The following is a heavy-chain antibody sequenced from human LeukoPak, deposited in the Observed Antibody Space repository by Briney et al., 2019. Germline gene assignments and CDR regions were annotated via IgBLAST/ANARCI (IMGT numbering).Heavy chain of an antibody. CDR1: GFTFNTYS. D-gene: IGHD2-15*01. J-gene: IGHJ4*02. Sequence: GGSLRLSCAASGFTFNTYSMSWVRQAPGRGREWVSSISGSGSYIYYADSMQGRFTISRDNAKNSLYLQMNSLRAGDMATYYCARQVGYCSHGSCYFDYWGQGTLVTVSS. V-gene: IGHV3-21*04. CDR3: ARQVGYCSHGSCYFDY. CDR2: ISGSGSYI.